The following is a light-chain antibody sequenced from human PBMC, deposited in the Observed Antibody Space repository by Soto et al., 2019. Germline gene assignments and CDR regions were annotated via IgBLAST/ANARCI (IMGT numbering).Light chain of an antibody. CDR2: GAS. CDR3: QKYSSSPLT. Sequence: EIVLTQSPGTLSLSPGERATLSCRASQSVRSSHLAWYQQKAGQAPRLLIYGASSRATGIPDRFSGSGAGTDFTLTISRLEPEDFAVYYCQKYSSSPLTFGGGTKVEIK. CDR1: QSVRSSH. V-gene: IGKV3-20*01. J-gene: IGKJ4*01.